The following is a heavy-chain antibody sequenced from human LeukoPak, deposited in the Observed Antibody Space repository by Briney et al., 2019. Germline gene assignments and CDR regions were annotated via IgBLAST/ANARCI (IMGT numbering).Heavy chain of an antibody. CDR2: IYTSGST. J-gene: IGHJ6*03. V-gene: IGHV4-4*07. D-gene: IGHD3-16*01. CDR3: ARDGGVTYYYFYYYMDV. Sequence: SETLSLTCTVSSGSISSYYWSWIRQPAGKGLEWIGRIYTSGSTNYNPSLKSRVTMSVDTSKNQFSLKLSSVTAADTAVYYCARDGGVTYYYFYYYMDVWGKGTTVTVSS. CDR1: SGSISSYY.